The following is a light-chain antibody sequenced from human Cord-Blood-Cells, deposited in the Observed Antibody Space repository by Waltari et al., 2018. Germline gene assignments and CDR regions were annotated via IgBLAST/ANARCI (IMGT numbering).Light chain of an antibody. CDR3: CSYAGSYV. CDR2: EGS. V-gene: IGLV2-23*01. Sequence: QSALTQPASVSGSPGQSVTISCTGTSRDVGSYNFVSWYQQHPGKAPKLLIYEGSKRPSGVSNRFSGSKSGNTASLTISGLQAEDEADYYCCSYAGSYVFGTGTKVTVL. J-gene: IGLJ1*01. CDR1: SRDVGSYNF.